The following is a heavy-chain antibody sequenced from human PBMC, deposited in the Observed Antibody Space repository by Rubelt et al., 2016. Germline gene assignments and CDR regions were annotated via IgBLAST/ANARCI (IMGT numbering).Heavy chain of an antibody. CDR1: GYTFTSSD. D-gene: IGHD2-21*01. J-gene: IGHJ4*02. V-gene: IGHV1-8*01. CDR2: MNPHTGNT. CDR3: ARGRSTNRDSYYWFDY. Sequence: ASVKVSCKASGYTFTSSDINWVRQATGQRLEWMGWMNPHTGNTGYAQKFQGRVTMTRSTSINTAYMELSSLTSEDTAVYYCARGRSTNRDSYYWFDYWGQGTLVTVSS.